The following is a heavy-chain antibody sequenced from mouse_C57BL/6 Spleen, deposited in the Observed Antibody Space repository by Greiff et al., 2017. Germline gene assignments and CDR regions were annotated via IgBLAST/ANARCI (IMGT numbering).Heavy chain of an antibody. V-gene: IGHV3-6*01. CDR2: ISYDGSN. Sequence: EVKLMESGPGLVKPSQSLSLTCSVTGYSITSGYYWNWIRQFPGNKLEWMGYISYDGSNNYNPSLKNRISITRDTSKNQFFLKLNSVTTEDTATYYCATIYDGYYYYFDYWGQGTTLTVSS. D-gene: IGHD2-3*01. CDR3: ATIYDGYYYYFDY. J-gene: IGHJ2*01. CDR1: GYSITSGYY.